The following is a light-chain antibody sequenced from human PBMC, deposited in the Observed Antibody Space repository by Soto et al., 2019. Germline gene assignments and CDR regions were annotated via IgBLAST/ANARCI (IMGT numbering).Light chain of an antibody. CDR1: TGTVTGGHY. V-gene: IGLV7-46*01. CDR3: FLTYTGGPL. CDR2: ETS. Sequence: QAVVTEQPSLTVSPGDTVTLTCGSSTGTVTGGHYPYWFQQKPGQAPRTLIYETSNRYSWTPARFSGSLLGGKAALTLSSAQPEDEADYYCFLTYTGGPLFGGGTKLTVL. J-gene: IGLJ2*01.